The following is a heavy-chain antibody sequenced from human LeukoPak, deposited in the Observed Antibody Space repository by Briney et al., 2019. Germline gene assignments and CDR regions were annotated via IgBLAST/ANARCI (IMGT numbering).Heavy chain of an antibody. CDR2: IYYSGTT. V-gene: IGHV4-61*01. D-gene: IGHD2-15*01. J-gene: IGHJ5*02. Sequence: PSETLSLTCTVSGGSISSSSYYWSWIRQSPGKGLEWIGYIYYSGTTNYNPSLKSRVTISVDTSKNQFSLKLTSVTAADTAVYYCARGRTPSTVPLQGWFDPWGQGTLVTVSS. CDR1: GGSISSSSYY. CDR3: ARGRTPSTVPLQGWFDP.